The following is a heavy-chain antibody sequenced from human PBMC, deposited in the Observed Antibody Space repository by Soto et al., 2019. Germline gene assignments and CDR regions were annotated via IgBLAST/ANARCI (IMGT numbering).Heavy chain of an antibody. V-gene: IGHV1-3*01. Sequence: ASVKVSCKASGYTFTSYAMHLVRQAPGQRLEWMGRINAGNGNTNYSQKFQGRVTITRDTSASTAYMELSSLRSEDTAVYYCAREDSSGWTNYFDYWGQGTLVTVSS. J-gene: IGHJ4*02. CDR2: INAGNGNT. D-gene: IGHD6-19*01. CDR3: AREDSSGWTNYFDY. CDR1: GYTFTSYA.